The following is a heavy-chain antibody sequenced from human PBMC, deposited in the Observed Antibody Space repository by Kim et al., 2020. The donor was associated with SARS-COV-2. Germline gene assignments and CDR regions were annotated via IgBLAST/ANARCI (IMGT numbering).Heavy chain of an antibody. V-gene: IGHV4-39*01. Sequence: YHNPSLKRRVTISVDTSKNQFSLKLSSGTAADTAVYYCARHVHGYYYFDYWGQGTLVTVSS. CDR3: ARHVHGYYYFDY. J-gene: IGHJ4*02. D-gene: IGHD3-22*01.